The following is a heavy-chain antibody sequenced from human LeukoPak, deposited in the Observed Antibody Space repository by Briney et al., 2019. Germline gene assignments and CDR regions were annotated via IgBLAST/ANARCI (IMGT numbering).Heavy chain of an antibody. CDR3: ARDWGVMVVAALFDY. D-gene: IGHD2-15*01. Sequence: GGSLRLSCSASGFTFSRYAMHWVRQAPGKGLEWVAVISYDGSNKYYADSVKGRFTISRDNSKNTLYLQMNSLRAEDTAVYYCARDWGVMVVAALFDYWGQGTLVTVSS. V-gene: IGHV3-30-3*01. CDR2: ISYDGSNK. CDR1: GFTFSRYA. J-gene: IGHJ4*02.